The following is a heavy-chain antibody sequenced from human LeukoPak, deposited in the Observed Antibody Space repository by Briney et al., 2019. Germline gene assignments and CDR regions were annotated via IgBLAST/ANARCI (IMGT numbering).Heavy chain of an antibody. CDR1: GFTFSSYS. Sequence: PGGSLRLSCAASGFTFSSYSMKWVRQAPGKGLEWVPSISSSSSYISYADSVKGRFTISRDNAKISLYLQMNSLRAEDTAVYYCARDSIAARNHDYWGQGTLVTVSS. CDR3: ARDSIAARNHDY. CDR2: ISSSSSYI. V-gene: IGHV3-21*01. J-gene: IGHJ4*02. D-gene: IGHD6-6*01.